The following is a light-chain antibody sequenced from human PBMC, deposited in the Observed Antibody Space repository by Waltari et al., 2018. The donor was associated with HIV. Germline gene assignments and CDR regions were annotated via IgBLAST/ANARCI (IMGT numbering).Light chain of an antibody. V-gene: IGLV2-11*01. CDR3: CSYTTMTTLL. CDR2: EVN. CDR1: SSDVGGYEF. J-gene: IGLJ3*02. Sequence: QSALTQPRSVSGSPGESVTISCTGTSSDVGGYEFVSWYQQSPGKAPKLIIYEVNKRPSGVPDRFSGSKSGNTASLTISGLQPEDEAAYHCCSYTTMTTLLFGGGTKVTVL.